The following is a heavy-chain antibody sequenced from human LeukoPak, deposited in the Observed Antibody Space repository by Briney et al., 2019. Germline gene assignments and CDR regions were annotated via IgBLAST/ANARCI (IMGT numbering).Heavy chain of an antibody. CDR3: ARGRRTVLMVYGTGVYFDY. D-gene: IGHD2-8*01. V-gene: IGHV4-34*01. CDR1: GGSFSGYY. Sequence: SETLSLTCAVYGGSFSGYYWSWIRQPPGKGLEWIGEINHSGSTNYNPSLKSRVTISVDTSKNQFSLKLSSVTAADTAVYYCARGRRTVLMVYGTGVYFDYWGQGTLVTVSS. CDR2: INHSGST. J-gene: IGHJ4*02.